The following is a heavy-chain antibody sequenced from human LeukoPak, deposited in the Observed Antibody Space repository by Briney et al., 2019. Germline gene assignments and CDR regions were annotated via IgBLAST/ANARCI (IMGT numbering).Heavy chain of an antibody. CDR1: GYTFTSYA. D-gene: IGHD6-13*01. Sequence: AASVTVSCKASGYTFTSYAMNWVRQAPGQGLEWMGWINTNTGNPTYAQGFTGRFVFSLDTSVSTSYLQISSLKAEDTAVFYCARPSSSWPGDAFDIWGQGTMVTVSS. V-gene: IGHV7-4-1*02. CDR2: INTNTGNP. CDR3: ARPSSSWPGDAFDI. J-gene: IGHJ3*02.